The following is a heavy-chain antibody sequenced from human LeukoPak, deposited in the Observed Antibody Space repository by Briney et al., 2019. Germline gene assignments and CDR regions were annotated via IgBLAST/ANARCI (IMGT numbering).Heavy chain of an antibody. D-gene: IGHD3-10*01. CDR3: ASTNAYNRGYSYYYGMDV. Sequence: GGSLRLSCAASGFTFSSYGMHWVRQAPGKGLEWVALIWSDGSSQSYADSVKGRFTISRDNSKDTLYLQMNSLRAEDTAVYYCASTNAYNRGYSYYYGMDVWGQGTTVTVSS. CDR2: IWSDGSSQ. J-gene: IGHJ6*02. CDR1: GFTFSSYG. V-gene: IGHV3-33*01.